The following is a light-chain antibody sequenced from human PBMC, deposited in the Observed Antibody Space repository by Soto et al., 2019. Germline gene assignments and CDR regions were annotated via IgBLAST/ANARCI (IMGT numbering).Light chain of an antibody. Sequence: EIVMTQSPATLSVSPGERDTLSCRASQSVSSDLAWYHQKPGQALRLLIYGASTRATGIPARFSGSGSGTDFTLTISSLEPEDFAVYYCQQRSNWPRITFGQGTRLEIK. J-gene: IGKJ5*01. CDR1: QSVSSD. CDR2: GAS. V-gene: IGKV3-11*01. CDR3: QQRSNWPRIT.